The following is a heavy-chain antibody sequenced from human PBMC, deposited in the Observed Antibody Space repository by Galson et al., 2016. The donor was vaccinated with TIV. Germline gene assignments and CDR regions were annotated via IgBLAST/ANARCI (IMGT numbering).Heavy chain of an antibody. J-gene: IGHJ3*02. D-gene: IGHD2/OR15-2a*01. Sequence: SVKVSCKASGYSFTVYRVHWVRQAPGQGLEWMGWIHPQNGGANYAQKFQGRVTLTRDTSISTVYMELRRLKSDGTAVYFCTRGGGGAYTFDAFDIWGQGTMVTASS. CDR3: TRGGGGAYTFDAFDI. CDR1: GYSFTVYR. V-gene: IGHV1-2*02. CDR2: IHPQNGGA.